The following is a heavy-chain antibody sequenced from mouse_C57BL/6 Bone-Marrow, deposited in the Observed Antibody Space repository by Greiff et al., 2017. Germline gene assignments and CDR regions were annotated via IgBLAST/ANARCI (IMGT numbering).Heavy chain of an antibody. CDR2: ILPGSGST. D-gene: IGHD2-4*01. J-gene: IGHJ2*01. CDR3: AREGLRRVFDY. V-gene: IGHV1-9*01. CDR1: GYTFTGYW. Sequence: QVQLQQSGAELMKPGASVKLSCKATGYTFTGYWLEWVKQRPGHGLEWIGEILPGSGSTNDNEKFKGKATFTADTSSNTAYMQLSSLTTEDSAIYYCAREGLRRVFDYWGQGTTLTVSS.